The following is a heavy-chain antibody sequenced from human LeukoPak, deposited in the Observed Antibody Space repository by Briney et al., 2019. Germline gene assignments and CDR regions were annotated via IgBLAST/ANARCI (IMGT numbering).Heavy chain of an antibody. D-gene: IGHD3-10*01. J-gene: IGHJ4*02. V-gene: IGHV3-74*01. Sequence: GGSLRLSCAASGFTFSSYWMHWVRQAPGKGLVWVSRINSDGSSTSYADSVKGRFTISRDNAKNTLYLQMNSLRAEDTAVYYCAKGDGSGSYIVHGFDYWGQGTLVTVSS. CDR1: GFTFSSYW. CDR2: INSDGSST. CDR3: AKGDGSGSYIVHGFDY.